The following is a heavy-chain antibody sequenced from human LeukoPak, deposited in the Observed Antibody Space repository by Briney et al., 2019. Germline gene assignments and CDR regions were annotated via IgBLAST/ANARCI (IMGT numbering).Heavy chain of an antibody. D-gene: IGHD3-3*01. CDR1: GYPFNTYG. V-gene: IGHV1-18*04. Sequence: ASVKVSCKASGYPFNTYGLSWVRQAPGQGLEWMGQISGNDGATKYAQRFQGRVTMATDTATSTAYLELTSLTSDDTAVYYCARDVPDFWSGFDSWGQGTLVTVSS. CDR3: ARDVPDFWSGFDS. CDR2: ISGNDGAT. J-gene: IGHJ4*02.